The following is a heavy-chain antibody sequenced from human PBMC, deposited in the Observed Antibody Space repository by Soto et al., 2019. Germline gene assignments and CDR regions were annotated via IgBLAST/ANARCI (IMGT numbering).Heavy chain of an antibody. V-gene: IGHV5-10-1*01. CDR2: SDPSDRYG. D-gene: IGHD1-1*01. J-gene: IGHJ6*02. CDR1: GYRLSNYW. CDR3: ARRLAGPREKYNAYECYGLDV. Sequence: PGEPLNISFQSSGYRLSNYWLPWVRQRPGKGLDWMGTSDPSDRYGQNNPSLQGHVSISADRSTNTAYLHWSSLKASDTAVYYCARRLAGPREKYNAYECYGLDVWGQGTTVTVSS.